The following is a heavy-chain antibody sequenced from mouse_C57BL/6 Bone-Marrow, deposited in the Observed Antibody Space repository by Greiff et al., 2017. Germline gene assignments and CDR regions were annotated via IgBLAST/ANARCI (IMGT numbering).Heavy chain of an antibody. V-gene: IGHV5-4*03. CDR1: GFTFSSYA. CDR3: VRGLRSFDY. J-gene: IGHJ2*01. CDR2: ISDGGSYT. D-gene: IGHD1-1*01. Sequence: EVMLVESGGGLVKPGGSLKLSCAASGFTFSSYAMSWVRQTPEKRLEWVATISDGGSYTYYPDNVKGRFTISRDNAKNNLYLQMSHLKSEDTAMYYCVRGLRSFDYWGQGTTLTVSS.